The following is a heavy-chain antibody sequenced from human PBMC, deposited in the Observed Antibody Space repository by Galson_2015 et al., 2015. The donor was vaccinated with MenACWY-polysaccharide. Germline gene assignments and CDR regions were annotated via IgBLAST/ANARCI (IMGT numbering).Heavy chain of an antibody. Sequence: CKASGYKFPSYDINWVRQATGQGLEWMGWLNPNSGNTGYAQKFQGRVTMTSNSAITTAYMELSSLRSEDTAVYYCARVIARKYTFADSWGQGTLVTVSS. D-gene: IGHD2-21*01. CDR3: ARVIARKYTFADS. CDR1: GYKFPSYD. CDR2: LNPNSGNT. V-gene: IGHV1-8*01. J-gene: IGHJ4*02.